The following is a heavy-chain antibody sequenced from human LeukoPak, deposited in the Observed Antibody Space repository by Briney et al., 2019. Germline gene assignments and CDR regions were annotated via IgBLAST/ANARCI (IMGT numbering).Heavy chain of an antibody. D-gene: IGHD3-22*01. J-gene: IGHJ4*02. CDR3: ARDSRYYYDSSGYYKFDY. V-gene: IGHV3-21*01. Sequence: GGSLRLSCAASGFTVSSNYMSWVRQAPGKGLEWVSSISSSSSYIYYADSVKGRFTISRDNAKNSLYLQMNSLRAEDTAVYYCARDSRYYYDSSGYYKFDYWGQGTLVTVSS. CDR2: ISSSSSYI. CDR1: GFTVSSNY.